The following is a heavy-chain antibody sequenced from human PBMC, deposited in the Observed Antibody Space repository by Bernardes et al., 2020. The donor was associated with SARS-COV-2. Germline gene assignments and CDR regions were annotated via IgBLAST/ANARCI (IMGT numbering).Heavy chain of an antibody. V-gene: IGHV1-2*02. CDR2: INPNSGGT. Sequence: ASVKVSCMASGYTFTGYYMHWVRQAPGQGLEWMGWINPNSGGTNYAQKFQGRVTMTRDTSISTAYMELSRLRSDDTAVYYCAREGIAAAGVYYYGMDVWGQGTTVT. D-gene: IGHD6-13*01. CDR1: GYTFTGYY. CDR3: AREGIAAAGVYYYGMDV. J-gene: IGHJ6*02.